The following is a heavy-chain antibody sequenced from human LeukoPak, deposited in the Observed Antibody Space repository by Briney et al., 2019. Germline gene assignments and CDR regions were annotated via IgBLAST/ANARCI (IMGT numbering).Heavy chain of an antibody. D-gene: IGHD6-19*01. CDR2: FNPEDGET. J-gene: IGHJ4*02. CDR1: GYTLTELS. CDR3: ARESLAVDSSGCFDY. Sequence: ASVKVSCKVSGYTLTELSMHWVRQAPGKGLEWMGGFNPEDGETIYAQRFQGRVTMTEDTSTDTAYMELSSLRSDDTAVYYCARESLAVDSSGCFDYWGQGTLVTVSS. V-gene: IGHV1-24*01.